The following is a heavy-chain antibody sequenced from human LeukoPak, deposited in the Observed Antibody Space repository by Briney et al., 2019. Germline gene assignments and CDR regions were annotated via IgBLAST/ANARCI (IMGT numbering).Heavy chain of an antibody. D-gene: IGHD3-3*01. CDR3: ARDPRNWDFWNPRAFDI. J-gene: IGHJ3*02. Sequence: GGSLRLSCAASGFTFDDYAMHWVRQAPGKGLEWVLGISWNSGSIGYADSVKGRFTISRDNAKNSLYLQMNSLRAEDTAVYYCARDPRNWDFWNPRAFDIWGQGTMVTVSS. V-gene: IGHV3-9*01. CDR2: ISWNSGSI. CDR1: GFTFDDYA.